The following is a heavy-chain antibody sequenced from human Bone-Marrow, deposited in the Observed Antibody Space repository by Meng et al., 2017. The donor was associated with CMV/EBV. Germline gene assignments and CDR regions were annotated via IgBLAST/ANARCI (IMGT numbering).Heavy chain of an antibody. Sequence: GESLMISCAASGFTLSDYWMYRVRQVPGKGLVWVSRIDSDGSSTVYADFVKGRFTISRDNAKNSLYLQMNSLRAEDTAVYYCAREGGYCSSISCYGDWFDPWGQGTLVTVSS. D-gene: IGHD2-2*01. CDR1: GFTLSDYW. V-gene: IGHV3-74*01. J-gene: IGHJ5*01. CDR3: AREGGYCSSISCYGDWFDP. CDR2: IDSDGSST.